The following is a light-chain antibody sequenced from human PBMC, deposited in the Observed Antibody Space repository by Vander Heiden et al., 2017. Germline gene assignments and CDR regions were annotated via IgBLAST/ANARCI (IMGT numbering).Light chain of an antibody. Sequence: SSELTPDPAISVALGQSVRTTCQGDSLRSYYASWYQQKPGQAPILVIYGENNRPSGIPDRFSGSNSGNTASLTITGAQAEDEADDDCRSRDSRGDHRHVVFGGGTKLTVL. CDR3: RSRDSRGDHRHVV. CDR1: SLRSYY. V-gene: IGLV3-19*01. CDR2: GEN. J-gene: IGLJ2*01.